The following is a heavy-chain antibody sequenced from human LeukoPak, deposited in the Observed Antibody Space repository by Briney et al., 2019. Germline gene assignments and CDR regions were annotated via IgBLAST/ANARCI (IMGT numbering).Heavy chain of an antibody. V-gene: IGHV4-39*07. D-gene: IGHD3-22*01. CDR3: ARSIVVVMQTFDY. Sequence: SETLSLTCTVSGGSISSSSYYWGWIRQPPGKGLEWIGSIYYSGSTYYNPSLKSRVTISVDTSKNQFSLKLSSVTAADTAVYYCARSIVVVMQTFDYWGQGTLVTVSS. J-gene: IGHJ4*02. CDR1: GGSISSSSYY. CDR2: IYYSGST.